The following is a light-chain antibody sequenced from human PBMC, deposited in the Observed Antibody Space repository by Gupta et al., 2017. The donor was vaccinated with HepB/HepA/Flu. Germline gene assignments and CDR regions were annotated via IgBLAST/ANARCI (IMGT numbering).Light chain of an antibody. CDR1: TFNIGAGHD. CDR2: GNN. CDR3: QSYDSSLSGWGV. V-gene: IGLV1-40*01. Sequence: QSVLTQPPSVSGAPGQRVTISCTGSTFNIGAGHDVHWYQQFPGSGPKLLIYGNNNRPSGVPDRFSGSKSGTSASLAITGLQTEDEAYYYCQSYDSSLSGWGVFGGGTKVTVL. J-gene: IGLJ2*01.